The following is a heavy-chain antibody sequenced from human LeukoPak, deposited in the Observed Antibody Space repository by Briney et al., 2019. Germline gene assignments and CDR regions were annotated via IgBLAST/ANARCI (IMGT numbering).Heavy chain of an antibody. D-gene: IGHD1-26*01. CDR1: GFTFSSYA. CDR3: AKDYFGWELPPFDC. J-gene: IGHJ4*02. CDR2: ISGSGGST. Sequence: GGSLRLSCAASGFTFSSYAISWLRQAPGKGLAWVSAISGSGGSTYYADSVKGRFTISRDNSKNTLYLQMNSLRAEDTAVYYCAKDYFGWELPPFDCWRQGTLVTVSS. V-gene: IGHV3-23*01.